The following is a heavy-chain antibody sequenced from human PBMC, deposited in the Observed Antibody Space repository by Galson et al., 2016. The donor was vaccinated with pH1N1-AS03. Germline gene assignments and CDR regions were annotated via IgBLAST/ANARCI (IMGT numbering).Heavy chain of an antibody. V-gene: IGHV4-61*01. CDR2: LYYTGST. Sequence: SETLSLTCTVSAGTVVTGLYYWSWIRQSPGKGLEWIGYLYYTGSTSYSPSLKSRVTISMDTSKNQFSLRLSSVTAADTAVYYCARQHFAVIGGFYFDPWGQGTLVTVSA. CDR3: ARQHFAVIGGFYFDP. D-gene: IGHD3-3*02. CDR1: AGTVVTGLYY. J-gene: IGHJ5*02.